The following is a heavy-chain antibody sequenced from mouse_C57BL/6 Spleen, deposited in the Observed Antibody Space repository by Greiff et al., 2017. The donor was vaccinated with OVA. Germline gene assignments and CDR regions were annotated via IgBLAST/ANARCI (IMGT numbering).Heavy chain of an antibody. J-gene: IGHJ1*03. CDR3: ARGDYDGSSYVGYFDD. D-gene: IGHD1-1*01. V-gene: IGHV1-64*01. CDR2: IHPNSGST. CDR1: GYTFTSYW. Sequence: QVQLQQPGAELVKPGASVKLSCKASGYTFTSYWMHWVKQRPGQGLEWIGMIHPNSGSTNYNEKFKSKATLTVDKSSSTAYMQLSSLTSEDSAVYYCARGDYDGSSYVGYFDDWGTGTTLTVSS.